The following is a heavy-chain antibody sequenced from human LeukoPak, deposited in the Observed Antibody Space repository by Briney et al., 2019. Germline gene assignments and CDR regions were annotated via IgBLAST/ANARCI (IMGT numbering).Heavy chain of an antibody. J-gene: IGHJ4*02. V-gene: IGHV4-34*01. Sequence: SETLSLTCAVYGGSFSGYYWSWIRQPPGKGLEWIGEINHSGSTYYNPSLKSRVTISVDRSKNQFSLKLSSVTAADTAVYYCARDRRDFWSLRTGHAFDYWGQGTLVTVSS. D-gene: IGHD3-3*01. CDR1: GGSFSGYY. CDR2: INHSGST. CDR3: ARDRRDFWSLRTGHAFDY.